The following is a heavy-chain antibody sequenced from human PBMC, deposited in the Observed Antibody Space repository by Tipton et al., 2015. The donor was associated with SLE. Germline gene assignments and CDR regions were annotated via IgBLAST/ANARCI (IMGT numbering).Heavy chain of an antibody. D-gene: IGHD6-13*01. CDR2: IRSKANSYAT. CDR1: GFTFSGSA. CDR3: TRHLSAYSTFDY. Sequence: SLRLSCAASGFTFSGSAMHWVRQASGKGLEWVGRIRSKANSYATAYAASVKGRFTISRDDSKNTAYLQMNSLKTEDTAVYYCTRHLSAYSTFDYWGQGTLVTVSS. J-gene: IGHJ4*02. V-gene: IGHV3-73*01.